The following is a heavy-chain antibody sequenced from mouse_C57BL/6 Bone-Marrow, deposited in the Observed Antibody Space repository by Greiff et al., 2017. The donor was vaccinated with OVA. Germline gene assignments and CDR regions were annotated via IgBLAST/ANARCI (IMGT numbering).Heavy chain of an antibody. V-gene: IGHV14-4*01. Sequence: QLQQSGAELVRPGASVKLSCTVSGFNIKDDYMHWVKQRPEQGLEWIGWIDPENGDTEYASKFQGKATITADTSSNTAYLQLSSLTSEDTAVYYCTLLSLYFEAWFAYWGQGTLVTVSA. CDR3: TLLSLYFEAWFAY. J-gene: IGHJ3*01. D-gene: IGHD1-1*01. CDR1: GFNIKDDY. CDR2: IDPENGDT.